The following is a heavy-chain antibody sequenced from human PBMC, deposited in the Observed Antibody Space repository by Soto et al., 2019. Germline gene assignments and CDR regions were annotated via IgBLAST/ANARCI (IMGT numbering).Heavy chain of an antibody. CDR3: ARDREAGYNFYYGMDV. CDR2: IYTSASI. D-gene: IGHD6-19*01. V-gene: IGHV4-4*07. CDR1: GADINTYS. Sequence: KPSETLSLTCSVSGADINTYSWTWIRQPARKGLEWIGRIYTSASINYNPSLKGRVTLSVDTSTNQVSLRLASVTAADTAIYYCARDREAGYNFYYGMDVWGQGTTVTVSS. J-gene: IGHJ6*02.